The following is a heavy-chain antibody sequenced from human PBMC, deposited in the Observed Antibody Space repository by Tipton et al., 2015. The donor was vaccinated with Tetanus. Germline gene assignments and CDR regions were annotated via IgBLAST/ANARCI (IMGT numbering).Heavy chain of an antibody. CDR1: GFTFSGFY. CDR2: TSGSGNTI. CDR3: ARGLRRLFCTSASCHPNWCDP. J-gene: IGHJ5*02. Sequence: SLRLSCAGPGFTFSGFYMSWIRQAPGRGLEWVAYTSGSGNTILYSDSVKGRFTVSRDNADNSVYLQMNHLRAEDTAVYYCARGLRRLFCTSASCHPNWCDPWGQGTLVTVSS. D-gene: IGHD2-2*01. V-gene: IGHV3-11*04.